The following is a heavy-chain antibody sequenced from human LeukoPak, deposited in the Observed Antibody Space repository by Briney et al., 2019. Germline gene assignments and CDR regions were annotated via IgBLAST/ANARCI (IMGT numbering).Heavy chain of an antibody. V-gene: IGHV3-23*01. CDR2: ISGSGLNT. Sequence: GGSLRLSCAASGFPLSSYAMSWVRQASGKGLEWVSSISGSGLNTYYADSVKGRFTISRDKSKNTLYLQMNSLRAEDTAVYYCAKGVTPVISLQFFDYWGQGTLITVSS. CDR3: AKGVTPVISLQFFDY. J-gene: IGHJ4*02. D-gene: IGHD4-17*01. CDR1: GFPLSSYA.